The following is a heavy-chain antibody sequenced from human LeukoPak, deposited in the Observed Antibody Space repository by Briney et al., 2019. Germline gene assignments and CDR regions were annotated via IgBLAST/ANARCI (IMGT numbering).Heavy chain of an antibody. CDR1: GFTFSSYG. Sequence: PGGSLRLSCAASGFTFSSYGMHWVRQAPGKGLEWVAFIRYDGSNKYYADSVKGRFTISRDNSKNTLYLQMNSLRAEDTAVYYCAKDHIRGVSVYGSGSQPTDWGQGTLVTVSS. CDR3: AKDHIRGVSVYGSGSQPTD. V-gene: IGHV3-30*02. J-gene: IGHJ4*02. D-gene: IGHD3-10*01. CDR2: IRYDGSNK.